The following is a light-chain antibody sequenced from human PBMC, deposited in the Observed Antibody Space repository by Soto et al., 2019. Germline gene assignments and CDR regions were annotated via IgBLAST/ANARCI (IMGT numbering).Light chain of an antibody. V-gene: IGLV2-14*01. CDR2: EVR. Sequence: QSALTQPASVSGSAGQSITISCSGTMRDVGAYNLVSWYQQYPGTAPKLIIYEVRNRPSGISSRFSGSRSGNTASLTISGLQSEDEADYYCSSYIPTSVLYVFGTGTKLTVL. J-gene: IGLJ1*01. CDR3: SSYIPTSVLYV. CDR1: MRDVGAYNL.